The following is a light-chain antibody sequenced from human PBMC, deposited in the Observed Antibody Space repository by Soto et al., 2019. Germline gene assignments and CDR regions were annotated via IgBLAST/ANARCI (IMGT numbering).Light chain of an antibody. J-gene: IGKJ5*01. V-gene: IGKV3-20*01. CDR2: AAS. CDR1: QSVSSNK. Sequence: ETVLTQSPATVSLSPGDRATLPCRASQSVSSNKLAWYQQKPGQAPRLLIYAASSRATGIPDRFSGSGSGTDFTLTISSLEPEDFAVYYCQQYGSSLSITFGQGTRLEIK. CDR3: QQYGSSLSIT.